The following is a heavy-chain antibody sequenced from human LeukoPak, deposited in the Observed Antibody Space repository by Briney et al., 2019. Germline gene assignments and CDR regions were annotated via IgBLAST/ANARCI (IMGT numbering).Heavy chain of an antibody. CDR3: ARGNYYGSGTRPGY. Sequence: SETLSLTCAVYGGSFSGYYWSWIRQPPGKGLEWIGEINRSGSTNYNPSLKSRVTISVDTSKNQFSLKLSSVTAADTAVYYCARGNYYGSGTRPGYWGQGTLVTVSS. D-gene: IGHD3-10*01. V-gene: IGHV4-34*01. J-gene: IGHJ4*02. CDR1: GGSFSGYY. CDR2: INRSGST.